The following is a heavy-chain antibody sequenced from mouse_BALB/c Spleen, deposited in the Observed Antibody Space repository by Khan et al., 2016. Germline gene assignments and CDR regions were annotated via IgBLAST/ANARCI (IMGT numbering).Heavy chain of an antibody. D-gene: IGHD1-1*01. CDR2: IHYSGST. V-gene: IGHV3-1*02. J-gene: IGHJ3*01. CDR1: GFSITSDYS. CDR3: ASYCYGGAPWFAY. Sequence: EVQLQESGPDLVKPSQSLSLTCTVTGFSITSDYSWHWIRQFPGNKLEWMGYIHYSGSTNYNPSLKSRISITRDTSKNQFFLQLNSVTTEDTATFDGASYCYGGAPWFAYWGQGTLVTVSA.